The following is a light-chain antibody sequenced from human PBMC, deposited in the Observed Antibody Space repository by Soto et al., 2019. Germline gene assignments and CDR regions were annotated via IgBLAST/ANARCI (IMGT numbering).Light chain of an antibody. CDR1: QSVSSSD. CDR3: QRHGAT. V-gene: IGKV3-20*01. CDR2: GAS. J-gene: IGKJ1*01. Sequence: EIVLTQSPGTLYLSPGERATLSCRASQSVSSSDLAWYQQKPGQAPRLLIYGASSRATGIPDRFSGSGSGTDFTLTISGLEPEDSAAYYCQRHGATFGQGTKVEIK.